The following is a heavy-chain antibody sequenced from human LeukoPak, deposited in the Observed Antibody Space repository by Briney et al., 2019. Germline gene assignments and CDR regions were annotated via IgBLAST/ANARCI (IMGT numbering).Heavy chain of an antibody. CDR1: GGSISSYY. D-gene: IGHD4-17*01. V-gene: IGHV4-59*01. CDR2: IYYSGST. CDR3: ARAEDYGDLGWFDP. J-gene: IGHJ5*02. Sequence: KTSETLSLTCTVSGGSISSYYWSWIRQPPGKGLEWIGYIYYSGSTNYNPSLKSRVTISVDTSKNQFSLKLSSVTAADTAVYYCARAEDYGDLGWFDPWGQGTLVTVSS.